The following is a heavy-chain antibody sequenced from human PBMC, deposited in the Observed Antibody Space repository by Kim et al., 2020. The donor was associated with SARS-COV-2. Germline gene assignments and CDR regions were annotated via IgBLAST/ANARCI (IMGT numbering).Heavy chain of an antibody. V-gene: IGHV3-48*02. J-gene: IGHJ4*02. CDR3: ARGGGRYGDPNQDFDY. D-gene: IGHD4-17*01. Sequence: SGKGRFTISRDNAKTSLYLQMNSRRDEDTAVYYCARGGGRYGDPNQDFDYWGQGTLVTVSS.